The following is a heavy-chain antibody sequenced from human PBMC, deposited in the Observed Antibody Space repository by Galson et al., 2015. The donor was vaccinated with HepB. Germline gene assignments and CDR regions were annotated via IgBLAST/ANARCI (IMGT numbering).Heavy chain of an antibody. D-gene: IGHD4-17*01. CDR1: GYSFTSYW. CDR3: ARQRNDYGDYAYGMDV. J-gene: IGHJ6*02. Sequence: QSGAEVKKPGESLRISCKGSGYSFTSYWISWVRQMPGKGLEWMGRIDPSDSYTNYSPSFQGHVTISADKSISTAYLQWSSLKASDTAMYYCARQRNDYGDYAYGMDVWGQGTTVTVSS. V-gene: IGHV5-10-1*01. CDR2: IDPSDSYT.